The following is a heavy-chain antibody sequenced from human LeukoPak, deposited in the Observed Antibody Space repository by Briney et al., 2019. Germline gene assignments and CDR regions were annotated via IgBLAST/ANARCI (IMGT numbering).Heavy chain of an antibody. D-gene: IGHD3-10*01. CDR3: ARAAHRGFSFDY. V-gene: IGHV3-74*01. Sequence: GGSLRLSCAASGFTFSSYWMHWVRQAPGKGLVWVSRINADGSSTTYADSVMGRFTISRDISQNTLYLQMNSLRAADTAVYYCARAAHRGFSFDYWGQGTLVTVSS. J-gene: IGHJ4*02. CDR1: GFTFSSYW. CDR2: INADGSST.